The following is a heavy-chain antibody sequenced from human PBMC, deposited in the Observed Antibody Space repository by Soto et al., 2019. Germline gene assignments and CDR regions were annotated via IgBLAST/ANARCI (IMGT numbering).Heavy chain of an antibody. J-gene: IGHJ6*02. V-gene: IGHV5-51*01. D-gene: IGHD6-19*01. CDR2: IYPGDSDT. CDR1: GCNCASYW. Sequence: GSGCNCASYWGGWVRQMPGKGLEWMGIIYPGDSDTRYSPSFQGQVTISADKSISTAYLQWSSLKASDTAMYYCARLWLDYGMAVWGQGTTVTVTS. CDR3: ARLWLDYGMAV.